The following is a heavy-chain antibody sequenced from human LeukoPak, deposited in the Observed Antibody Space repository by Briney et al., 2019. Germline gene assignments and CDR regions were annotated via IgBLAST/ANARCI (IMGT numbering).Heavy chain of an antibody. CDR3: ARDHGVDY. CDR2: IKQDGSEK. V-gene: IGHV3-7*01. Sequence: GGSLRLSCAASGFTFSTYWMNWVRQAPGKGPEWVANIKQDGSEKYYVDSVKGRFTISRDNAKNSLYLQMNSLRAEDTAVYFCARDHGVDYWGQGTLVTVSS. D-gene: IGHD3-10*01. J-gene: IGHJ4*02. CDR1: GFTFSTYW.